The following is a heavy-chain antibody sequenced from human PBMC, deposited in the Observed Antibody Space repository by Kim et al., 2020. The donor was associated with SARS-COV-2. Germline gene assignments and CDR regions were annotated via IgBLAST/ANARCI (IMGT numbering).Heavy chain of an antibody. Sequence: RFTISRDNSKNTLYLQMNSLRAEDTAVYYCAKDQLVTMIVVVITPGYFDYWGQGTLVTVSS. CDR3: AKDQLVTMIVVVITPGYFDY. J-gene: IGHJ4*02. D-gene: IGHD3-22*01. V-gene: IGHV3-23*01.